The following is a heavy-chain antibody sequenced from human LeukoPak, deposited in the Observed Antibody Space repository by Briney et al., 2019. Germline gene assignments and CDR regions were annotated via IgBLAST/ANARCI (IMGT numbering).Heavy chain of an antibody. J-gene: IGHJ4*02. Sequence: GRSLRLSCAASGFTFSDYSMHWVRQAPGKGLEWVAVISNDGSRKFYGDTVKGRFTISRDNSKNTLYLQMTSLRAEDTAVYYCAARTSNYYSIDYWGQGTLVTVSS. D-gene: IGHD3/OR15-3a*01. CDR3: AARTSNYYSIDY. CDR1: GFTFSDYS. CDR2: ISNDGSRK. V-gene: IGHV3-30-3*01.